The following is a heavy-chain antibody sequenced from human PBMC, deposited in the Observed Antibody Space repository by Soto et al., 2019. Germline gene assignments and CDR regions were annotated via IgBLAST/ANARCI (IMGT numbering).Heavy chain of an antibody. D-gene: IGHD1-26*01. CDR2: IIVDSGNT. CDR3: ATANNTSPFDY. CDR1: RFTFADSA. V-gene: IGHV1-58*01. J-gene: IGHJ4*02. Sequence: TSAKLSCKDPRFTFADSAVQWLRQARRQSLEWIGRIIVDSGNTKSAEKFTERVSMSWDMSTSTAFMELRSLSSVDTAVYYCATANNTSPFDYWGLGTLVTV.